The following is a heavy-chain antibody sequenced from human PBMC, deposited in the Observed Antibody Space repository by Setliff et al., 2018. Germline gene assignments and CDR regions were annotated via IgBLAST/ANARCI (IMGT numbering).Heavy chain of an antibody. J-gene: IGHJ3*02. D-gene: IGHD3-22*01. Sequence: SVKVSCKASGGTFSSYAISWVRQAPGQGLEWMGGIIPIFGTANYAQKFQGRVTITTDESTSTAYMELSSLRTEDTAVYYCARPYDSSGYYSAPGSIAHDAFDIWGQGTMVTVSS. CDR1: GGTFSSYA. V-gene: IGHV1-69*05. CDR2: IIPIFGTA. CDR3: ARPYDSSGYYSAPGSIAHDAFDI.